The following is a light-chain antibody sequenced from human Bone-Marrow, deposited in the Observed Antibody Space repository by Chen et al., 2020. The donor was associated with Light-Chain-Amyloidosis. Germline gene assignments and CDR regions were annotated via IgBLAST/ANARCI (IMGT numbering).Light chain of an antibody. J-gene: IGKJ4*01. CDR2: GSS. CDR3: QQYGTSPLT. Sequence: EIAMTPPLGTRSLSPGEGANLTCRASQTIRSNYLTWYQQKFGQAPRLLIYGSSSRATGIPDRFTGSGSGTDFTLTINRLGPDDFAMYYCQQYGTSPLTFGGGTKVEIK. CDR1: QTIRSNY. V-gene: IGKV3-20*01.